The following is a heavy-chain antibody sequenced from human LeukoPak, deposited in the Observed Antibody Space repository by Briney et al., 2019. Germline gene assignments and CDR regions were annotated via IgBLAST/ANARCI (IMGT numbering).Heavy chain of an antibody. V-gene: IGHV3-74*01. D-gene: IGHD6-19*01. CDR2: INSDGSNT. J-gene: IGHJ4*02. Sequence: GGSLRLSCAASGLTFSSYWMHWVRQAPGKGLVWVSRINSDGSNTDYGGSMKGRFTISRDNAKNSLYLQMNSLGAEDTAVYYCARVSSLAVAGFFDYWGQGILVTVSS. CDR3: ARVSSLAVAGFFDY. CDR1: GLTFSSYW.